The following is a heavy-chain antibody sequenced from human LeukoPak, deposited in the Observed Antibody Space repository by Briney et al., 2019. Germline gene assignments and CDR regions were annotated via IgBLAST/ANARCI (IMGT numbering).Heavy chain of an antibody. Sequence: GASVKVSCKASGYTFTSYDINWVRQATGQGLEWMGWINPNSGGTNYAQKFQGRVTMTRDTSISTAYMELSRLRSDDTGVYYCARDSRFHTNWFDPWGQGTLVTVSS. D-gene: IGHD2-2*01. CDR1: GYTFTSYD. J-gene: IGHJ5*02. CDR2: INPNSGGT. V-gene: IGHV1-2*02. CDR3: ARDSRFHTNWFDP.